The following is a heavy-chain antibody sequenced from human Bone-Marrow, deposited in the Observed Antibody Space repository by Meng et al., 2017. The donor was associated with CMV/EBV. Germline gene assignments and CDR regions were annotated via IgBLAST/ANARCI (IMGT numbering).Heavy chain of an antibody. Sequence: SETLSLTCTVYGGSFSGYYWNWIRQPPGKGLEWIGEISHSGNTNFNPSLKSRVTISVDTSKNQFSLKLDSVTAADTAVYFCARTKTSGTWLHDHWGQGTLVTVSS. V-gene: IGHV4-34*01. D-gene: IGHD5-12*01. J-gene: IGHJ4*02. CDR1: GGSFSGYY. CDR3: ARTKTSGTWLHDH. CDR2: ISHSGNT.